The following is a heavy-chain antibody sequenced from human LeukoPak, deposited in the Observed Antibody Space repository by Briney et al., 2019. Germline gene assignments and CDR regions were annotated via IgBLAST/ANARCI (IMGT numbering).Heavy chain of an antibody. D-gene: IGHD3-3*01. J-gene: IGHJ4*02. Sequence: GGSLRLSCAASGFTFNSYGVHWVRQAPGKGLEWVAVIWYDGSNKYYADSVKGRFTISRDNSKNTLYLQMNSLRAEDTAVYYCARSPYDFWSGYLYHDYWGQGTLITVSS. CDR1: GFTFNSYG. CDR2: IWYDGSNK. CDR3: ARSPYDFWSGYLYHDY. V-gene: IGHV3-33*01.